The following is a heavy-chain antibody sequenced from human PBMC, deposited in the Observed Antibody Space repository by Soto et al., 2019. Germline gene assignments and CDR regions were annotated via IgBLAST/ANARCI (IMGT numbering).Heavy chain of an antibody. D-gene: IGHD1-26*01. CDR2: ISYDGSNK. CDR1: GFTFSSYG. J-gene: IGHJ4*02. V-gene: IGHV3-30*03. CDR3: AIDWGNGIYYPSDY. Sequence: QVQLVESGGGVVQPGRSLRLSCAASGFTFSSYGMHWVRQAPGKGLEWVAVISYDGSNKYYADSVKGRFTISRDNSKNTLYLQMNILRAEDTTLSSCAIDWGNGIYYPSDYWGQGTLVTVSS.